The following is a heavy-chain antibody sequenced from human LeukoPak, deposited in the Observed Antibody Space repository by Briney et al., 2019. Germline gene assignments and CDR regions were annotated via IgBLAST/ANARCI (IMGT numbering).Heavy chain of an antibody. CDR2: IYYSGST. CDR1: GGSISSGNYY. D-gene: IGHD2-2*01. CDR3: ARHRRYYGMDV. Sequence: SQTLSLTCTVSGGSISSGNYYWSWIRQPPGKGLEWIGYIYYSGSTYYNPSPKSRVTISVNTSKNQFSLKLSSVTAADTAVYYCARHRRYYGMDVWGQGTTVTVSS. J-gene: IGHJ6*02. V-gene: IGHV4-30-4*01.